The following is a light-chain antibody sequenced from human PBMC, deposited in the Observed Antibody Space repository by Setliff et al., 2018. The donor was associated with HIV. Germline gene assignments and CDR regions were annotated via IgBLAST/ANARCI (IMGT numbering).Light chain of an antibody. V-gene: IGLV2-23*02. CDR3: CSYTGGSSLFV. CDR1: SSDIGSYNL. CDR2: EVN. Sequence: QSALAQPASVSGPPGQSITISCTGTSSDIGSYNLVSWYQQHPDQAPKLILYEVNKGPSGISYRFSGSKSGNTASLTISELQAEDEADYYCCSYTGGSSLFVFGTGTKVTVL. J-gene: IGLJ1*01.